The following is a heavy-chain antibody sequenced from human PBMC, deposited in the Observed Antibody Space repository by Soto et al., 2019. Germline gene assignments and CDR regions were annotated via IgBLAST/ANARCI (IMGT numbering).Heavy chain of an antibody. CDR2: IYNTGST. V-gene: IGHV4-39*01. CDR3: VKYGFQDHMDV. J-gene: IGHJ6*03. Sequence: QLQLQESGPGLVKPSETLSLTCTVSGGSINSGTYYWGWIRQPPGKGLEWIGSIYNTGSTYYSPSLKSRVTVSIDTPNYRFSLRVSSVTAADTAVYYCVKYGFQDHMDVWGRGTPVTVSS. D-gene: IGHD3-10*01. CDR1: GGSINSGTYY.